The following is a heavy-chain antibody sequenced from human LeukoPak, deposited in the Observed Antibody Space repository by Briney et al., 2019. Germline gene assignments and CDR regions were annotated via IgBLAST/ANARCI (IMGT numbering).Heavy chain of an antibody. D-gene: IGHD6-19*01. CDR1: GFTFSSYA. Sequence: GGSLRLSCATSGFTFSSYAMSWVRRAPGKGLEWVSVISGSGGSTNYADSVKGRFTISRDNSKNTLYLQMNSLRAEDTAVYYCAKEPGVAVADPPYFDYWGQGTLVTVSS. CDR3: AKEPGVAVADPPYFDY. J-gene: IGHJ4*02. V-gene: IGHV3-23*01. CDR2: ISGSGGST.